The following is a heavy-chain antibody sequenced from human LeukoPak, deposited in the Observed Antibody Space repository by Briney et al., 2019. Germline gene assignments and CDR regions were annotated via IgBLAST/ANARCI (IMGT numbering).Heavy chain of an antibody. CDR2: IYYSGST. CDR1: GGSISSYY. CDR3: ARAGVAHHYYYYYYMDV. Sequence: SETLSLTCTVSGGSISSYYWSWIRQPPGKGLEWIGYIYYSGSTNYNPSLKSRVTISVDTSKNQFSLKLSSVTAADTAVYYCARAGVAHHYYYYYYMDVWGKGTTVTVSS. V-gene: IGHV4-59*01. J-gene: IGHJ6*03. D-gene: IGHD2-15*01.